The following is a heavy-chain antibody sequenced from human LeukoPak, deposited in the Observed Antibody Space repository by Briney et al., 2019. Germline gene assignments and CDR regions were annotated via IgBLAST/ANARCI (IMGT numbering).Heavy chain of an antibody. CDR1: GGSFSGYY. CDR3: ARTPRDCSGGSCYSDY. J-gene: IGHJ4*02. D-gene: IGHD2-15*01. Sequence: PSETLSLTCAVYGGSFSGYYWSWIHQPPGKGLEWIGEINHSGSTNYNPSLKSRVTISVDTSKNQFSLKLSSVTAADTAVYYCARTPRDCSGGSCYSDYWGQGTLVTVSS. CDR2: INHSGST. V-gene: IGHV4-34*01.